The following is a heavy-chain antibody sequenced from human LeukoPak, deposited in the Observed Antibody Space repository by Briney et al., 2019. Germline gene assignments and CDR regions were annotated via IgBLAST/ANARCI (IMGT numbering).Heavy chain of an antibody. Sequence: ASVKVSCKASGYTFTSYGISWVRQAPGQGLEWMGWISAYNGNTNYAQKLQGRVTVTTDTSTSTAYMELRSLRSDDTAVYYCARDLAARPNEVGSNWFDPWGQGTLVTVSS. CDR1: GYTFTSYG. CDR2: ISAYNGNT. V-gene: IGHV1-18*01. D-gene: IGHD6-6*01. CDR3: ARDLAARPNEVGSNWFDP. J-gene: IGHJ5*02.